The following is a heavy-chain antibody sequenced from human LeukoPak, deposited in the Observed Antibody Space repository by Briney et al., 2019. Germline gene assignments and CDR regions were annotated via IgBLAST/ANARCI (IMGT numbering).Heavy chain of an antibody. CDR3: ARGPAIQQRQPFDY. Sequence: GGSLRLSCAASGFTFSRHAMSWVRQAPGKGLEWVSVIRDSSSGTTYADSVKGRFTISRDNSKKTLYLQMNSLRVDDTAVYYCARGPAIQQRQPFDYWGQGTLVTVSS. CDR1: GFTFSRHA. CDR2: IRDSSSGT. D-gene: IGHD3-3*01. V-gene: IGHV3-23*01. J-gene: IGHJ4*02.